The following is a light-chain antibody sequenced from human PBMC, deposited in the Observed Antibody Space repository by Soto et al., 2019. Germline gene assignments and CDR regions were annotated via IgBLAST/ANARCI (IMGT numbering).Light chain of an antibody. CDR3: RAYTTSSTLV. CDR2: DVS. Sequence: QSALTQPASVSGSPGQSVTISCTGTNSDVGNYIYVSWYQHHPGKAPKLMIYDVSNRPSGVSTRFSGSKSGNTASLTSSGLQAEDEADYYCRAYTTSSTLVFGGGTKLTVL. CDR1: NSDVGNYIY. J-gene: IGLJ2*01. V-gene: IGLV2-14*03.